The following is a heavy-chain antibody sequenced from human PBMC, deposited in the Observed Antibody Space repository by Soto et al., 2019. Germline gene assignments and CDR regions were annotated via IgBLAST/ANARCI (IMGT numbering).Heavy chain of an antibody. J-gene: IGHJ2*01. D-gene: IGHD3-10*01. CDR2: FTAAGDT. CDR1: GFTFSRYA. CDR3: ARGSLRPGYWYFDL. Sequence: EVQLVESGGGLVPPGGSLRLSRAASGFTFSRYAMHWVRQGAGKGLEWVSTFTAAGDTFYPGSVKGRFTISRENANNSFYLQMNNLRGGDTAVYYCARGSLRPGYWYFDLWGRGTLVTVSS. V-gene: IGHV3-13*01.